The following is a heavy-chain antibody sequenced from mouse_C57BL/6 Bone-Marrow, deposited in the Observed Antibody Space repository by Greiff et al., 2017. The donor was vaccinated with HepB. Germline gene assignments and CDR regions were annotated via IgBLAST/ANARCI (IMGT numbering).Heavy chain of an antibody. D-gene: IGHD1-1*01. CDR3: ARARDNYGSWDFAY. CDR2: IYPGSGNT. V-gene: IGHV1-66*01. CDR1: GYSFTSYY. J-gene: IGHJ3*01. Sequence: QVQLKQSGPELVKPGASVKISCTASGYSFTSYYIHWVKQRPGQGLEWIGWIYPGSGNTKYNEKFKGKATLTADTSSSTAYMQLSSLTSDDSAVYYCARARDNYGSWDFAYWGQGTLVTVTA.